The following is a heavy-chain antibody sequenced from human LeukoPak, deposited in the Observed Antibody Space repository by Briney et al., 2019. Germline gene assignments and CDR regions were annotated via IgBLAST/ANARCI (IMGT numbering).Heavy chain of an antibody. CDR2: VSTSSSYI. CDR1: GFTFSTYN. CDR3: ARDPGEGFDY. Sequence: GGSLRLSCAASGFTFSTYNMNWVGQAPGKGLEWVSYVSTSSSYIYYADSVKGRFTISRDNAKNSLYLQMNNLRAEDTAVYYCARDPGEGFDYWGQGTLVTVSS. D-gene: IGHD7-27*01. V-gene: IGHV3-21*01. J-gene: IGHJ4*02.